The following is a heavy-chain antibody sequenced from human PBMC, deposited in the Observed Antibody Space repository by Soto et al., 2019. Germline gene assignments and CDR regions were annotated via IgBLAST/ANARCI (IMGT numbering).Heavy chain of an antibody. CDR2: INHSGST. D-gene: IGHD2-2*01. J-gene: IGHJ4*02. CDR1: GGSFSGYY. Sequence: QVQLQQWGAGLLKPSETLSLTCAVYGGSFSGYYWSWIRQPPGKGLEWIGEINHSGSTNYNPSLKSRVSIAVDTSKNQFSLKLSSVTAADTAVYYCARGVVVPAAVPKRCRQRNFDYWGQGTLVTGSS. V-gene: IGHV4-34*01. CDR3: ARGVVVPAAVPKRCRQRNFDY.